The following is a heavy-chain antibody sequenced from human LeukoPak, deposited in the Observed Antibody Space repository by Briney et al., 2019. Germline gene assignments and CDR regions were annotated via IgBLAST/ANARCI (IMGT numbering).Heavy chain of an antibody. CDR2: IYYSGST. CDR3: ARSQYYYGSGSYPDWYFDL. V-gene: IGHV4-39*07. D-gene: IGHD3-10*01. J-gene: IGHJ2*01. CDR1: GGSISSSSYY. Sequence: SQTLSLTCTVSGGSISSSSYYWGWIRQPPGKGLEWIGSIYYSGSTYYNPSLKSRVTISVDTSKNQFSLKLSSVTAADTAVYYCARSQYYYGSGSYPDWYFDLWGRGTLVTVSS.